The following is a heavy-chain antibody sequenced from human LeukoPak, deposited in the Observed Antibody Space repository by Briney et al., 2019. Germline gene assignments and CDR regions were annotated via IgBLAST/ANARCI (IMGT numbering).Heavy chain of an antibody. V-gene: IGHV4-59*01. Sequence: SETLSLTCTVSGGSISSYYWSWIRQPPGKGLEWIGHIYYSGSTNYNPSLKSRVTISVDTSKNQFSLKLSSVTAADTAVYYCARRVDYYDILTGYYAPGPFDLWGRGTLVTVSS. CDR2: IYYSGST. D-gene: IGHD3-9*01. J-gene: IGHJ2*01. CDR3: ARRVDYYDILTGYYAPGPFDL. CDR1: GGSISSYY.